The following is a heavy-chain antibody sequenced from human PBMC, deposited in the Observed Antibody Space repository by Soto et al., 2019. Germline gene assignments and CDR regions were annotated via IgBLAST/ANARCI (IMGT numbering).Heavy chain of an antibody. CDR2: ISYSGST. J-gene: IGHJ4*02. CDR1: GGSISSGNYY. V-gene: IGHV4-30-4*01. Sequence: PSETLSLTCTVSGGSISSGNYYWSWIRQPPGKGLEWIGFISYSGSTYYNLSLKSRVTISVDTSKNQFSLNLNFVTAADTAVYYCATMGTPATGLFYFDYWGQRTLVTVSS. CDR3: ATMGTPATGLFYFDY. D-gene: IGHD2-15*01.